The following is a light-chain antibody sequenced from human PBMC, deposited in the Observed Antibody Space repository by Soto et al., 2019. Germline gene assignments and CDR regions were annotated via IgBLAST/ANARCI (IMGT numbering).Light chain of an antibody. CDR1: QSINSW. CDR3: QQYNSYPPT. V-gene: IGKV1-5*03. J-gene: IGKJ3*01. CDR2: KAS. Sequence: DIQMTQSPSTLSASVGDRVTITCRASQSINSWLAWYQQKPGKAPNLLIYKASSLEGGVPSRFSGSGSGTEFSLTIRGLQPDALATSYCQQYNSYPPTFGPGTKVDIK.